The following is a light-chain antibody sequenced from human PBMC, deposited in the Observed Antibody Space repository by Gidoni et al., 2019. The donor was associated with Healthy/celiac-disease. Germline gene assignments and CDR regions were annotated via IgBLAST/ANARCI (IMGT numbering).Light chain of an antibody. CDR1: QSVSSSY. V-gene: IGKV3-20*01. J-gene: IGKJ2*01. CDR2: GAS. Sequence: EIVLTQSPGTLSLSPGESATLSCRASQSVSSSYLAWYQQKPGQAPRLLIYGASSRATGIPDRFSGSGSGTDFTLTISRLEPEDFAVYYCQQYGSSPRYTFXXXTKLEIK. CDR3: QQYGSSPRYT.